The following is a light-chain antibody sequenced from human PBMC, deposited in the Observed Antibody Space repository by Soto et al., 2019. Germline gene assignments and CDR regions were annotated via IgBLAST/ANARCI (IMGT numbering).Light chain of an antibody. CDR3: SSYTISRTPYV. CDR1: SSDVGGYDY. Sequence: QSALTQPASVSGSPGQSITISCTGTSSDVGGYDYVSWYQQHPGRPPKLVISDVTNRPSGVSNRFSGSKSGNTASLTISGLQAEDEAVYYCSSYTISRTPYVFGPGTKLTVL. CDR2: DVT. V-gene: IGLV2-14*03. J-gene: IGLJ1*01.